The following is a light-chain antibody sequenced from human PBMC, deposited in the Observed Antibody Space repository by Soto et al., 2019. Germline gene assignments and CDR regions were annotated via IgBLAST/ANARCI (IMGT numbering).Light chain of an antibody. CDR1: QSISSW. CDR3: LQDFQYPRT. Sequence: DIQMTQSPSTLSASVGDRVTITCRASQSISSWLAWYQQKPGKAPKLLIYKASSLESGVPSRFSGSGSGTEFTLTISSLQPDDFATYYCLQDFQYPRTFGQGTTV. V-gene: IGKV1-5*03. J-gene: IGKJ1*01. CDR2: KAS.